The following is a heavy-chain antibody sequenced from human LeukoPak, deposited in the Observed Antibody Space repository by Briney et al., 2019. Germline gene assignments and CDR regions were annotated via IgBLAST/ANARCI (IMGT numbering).Heavy chain of an antibody. Sequence: GGSLRLSCAASGFTFSSYSMNWVRQAPGKGLEWVSSISSSSSYIYYAVSVKGRFTISRDSAKNSLYLQMNSLRAEDTAVYYCARELPANYWGQGTLVTVSS. V-gene: IGHV3-21*01. J-gene: IGHJ4*02. D-gene: IGHD2-15*01. CDR2: ISSSSSYI. CDR1: GFTFSSYS. CDR3: ARELPANY.